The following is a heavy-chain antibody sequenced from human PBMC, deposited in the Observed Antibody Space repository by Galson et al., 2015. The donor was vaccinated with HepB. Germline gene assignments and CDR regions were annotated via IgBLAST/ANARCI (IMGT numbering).Heavy chain of an antibody. D-gene: IGHD3-3*01. V-gene: IGHV4-4*07. J-gene: IGHJ3*02. Sequence: ETLSLTCTVSGGSISSYYWSWIRQPAGKGLEWIGRIYTSGSTNYNPSLKSRVTMSVDTSKNQFSLKLSSVTAADTAVYYCAGYDFWSGSPGAFDIWGQGTMVTVSS. CDR1: GGSISSYY. CDR2: IYTSGST. CDR3: AGYDFWSGSPGAFDI.